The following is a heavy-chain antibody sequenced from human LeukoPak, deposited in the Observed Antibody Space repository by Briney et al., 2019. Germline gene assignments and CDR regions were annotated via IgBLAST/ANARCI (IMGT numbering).Heavy chain of an antibody. CDR1: GYTFTTYG. CDR3: ARDSTAVXXTVDY. Sequence: ASVKVSCKASGYTFTTYGVTWVRQAPGQGLEWMGWISAYNGNTNYAQKLQGRVSVTTDTSTSTAYMELRSLRSDDTAVYYCARDSTAVXXTVDYWGQGTLVTVSS. D-gene: IGHD6-19*01. V-gene: IGHV1-18*01. CDR2: ISAYNGNT. J-gene: IGHJ4*02.